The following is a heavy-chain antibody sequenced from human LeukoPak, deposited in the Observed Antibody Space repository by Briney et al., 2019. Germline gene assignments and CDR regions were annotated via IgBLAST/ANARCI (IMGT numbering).Heavy chain of an antibody. Sequence: GASVKVSCKASGYTFTSYDISWVRQAPGQGLEWMGWINAYSGNTSYAQKLQGRVTTTTDTSTSTAYMELRSLRSDDTAVYYCARDKARFGSGWFSNGFFIDYWGQGTLVTVSS. J-gene: IGHJ4*02. CDR3: ARDKARFGSGWFSNGFFIDY. V-gene: IGHV1-18*01. CDR1: GYTFTSYD. D-gene: IGHD6-19*01. CDR2: INAYSGNT.